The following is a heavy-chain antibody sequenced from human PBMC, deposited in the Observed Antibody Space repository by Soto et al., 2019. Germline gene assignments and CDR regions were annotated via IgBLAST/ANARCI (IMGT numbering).Heavy chain of an antibody. V-gene: IGHV4-34*01. CDR1: GGSFSGYY. CDR2: INHSGST. J-gene: IGHJ4*02. CDR3: AREVRYCSSTSCYSYSMDV. D-gene: IGHD2-2*01. Sequence: SETLSLTCAVYGGSFSGYYWSWIRQPPGKGLEWIGEINHSGSTNYNPSLKSRVTISVDTSKNQFSLKLSSVTAADTAVYYCAREVRYCSSTSCYSYSMDVWGQGALVTVSS.